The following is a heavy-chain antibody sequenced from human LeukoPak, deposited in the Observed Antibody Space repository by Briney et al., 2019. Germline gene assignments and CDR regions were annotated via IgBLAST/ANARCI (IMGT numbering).Heavy chain of an antibody. J-gene: IGHJ4*02. D-gene: IGHD3-22*01. CDR3: GRLVVVTHKAPLDY. CDR1: GFTVSSNY. CDR2: IYNGGST. Sequence: PGGSLRLSCAASGFTVSSNYMRWVRQAPGKGLEWVSVIYNGGSTYYADSVKGRFTISRENSKNTLYLQMNSLRTEDTAVYYCGRLVVVTHKAPLDYWGQGTLVTVSS. V-gene: IGHV3-53*01.